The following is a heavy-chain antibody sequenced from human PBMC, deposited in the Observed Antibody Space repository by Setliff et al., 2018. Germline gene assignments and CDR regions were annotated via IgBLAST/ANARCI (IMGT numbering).Heavy chain of an antibody. CDR1: GGTFSSYA. CDR3: ARVRDCSGGICHRGFHHYMDV. Sequence: SVKVSCKASGGTFSSYAIDWVRQAHGQGLEWMGGIIPMFGTTNYAQRFRGRVTITADESTTTAYLELSSLRSEDTAVYYCARVRDCSGGICHRGFHHYMDVWGKGTTVTVSS. CDR2: IIPMFGTT. V-gene: IGHV1-69*13. J-gene: IGHJ6*03. D-gene: IGHD2-15*01.